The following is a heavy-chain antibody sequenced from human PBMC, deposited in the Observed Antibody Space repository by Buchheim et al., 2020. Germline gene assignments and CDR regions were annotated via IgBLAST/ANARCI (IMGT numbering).Heavy chain of an antibody. CDR3: ARDTVDYGDPLDY. Sequence: QVQLVQSGAEVKKPGASVKVSCKATGYTFNNHGISWVRQAPGQGLEWLGWISAYSGLSSYAQKVQDRVTMTRETSTITVYMELRTLRSEDTAVYYCARDTVDYGDPLDYWGQGTL. V-gene: IGHV1-18*01. J-gene: IGHJ4*02. CDR2: ISAYSGLS. D-gene: IGHD4/OR15-4a*01. CDR1: GYTFNNHG.